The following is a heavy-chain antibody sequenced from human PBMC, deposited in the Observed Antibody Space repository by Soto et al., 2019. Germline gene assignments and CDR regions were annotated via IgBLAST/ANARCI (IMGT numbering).Heavy chain of an antibody. CDR1: GFSLSTSGVG. V-gene: IGHV2-5*02. Sequence: KESGPTLVKPTQTLTLTCTFLGFSLSTSGVGVGWIRQPPGKALEWLALIYWDDDKRYSPSLKSRLTITKDTSKNQVVLTMTNMDPVDTATYYCAHSLIGYYYDSSGSNWFDPWGQGTLVTVSS. CDR3: AHSLIGYYYDSSGSNWFDP. D-gene: IGHD3-22*01. CDR2: IYWDDDK. J-gene: IGHJ5*02.